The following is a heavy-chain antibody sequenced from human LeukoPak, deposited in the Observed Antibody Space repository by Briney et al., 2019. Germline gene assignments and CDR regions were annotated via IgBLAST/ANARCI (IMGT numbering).Heavy chain of an antibody. J-gene: IGHJ6*03. Sequence: PSETLSLTCAVYGGSFSGYYWSWIRQPPGKGLEWIGEINHSGSTNYNPSLKSRVTISVDTSKNQFSLKLSSATAADTAVYYCARDEATVTKGAYYYYYYMDVWGKGTTVTVSS. CDR2: INHSGST. V-gene: IGHV4-34*01. CDR1: GGSFSGYY. CDR3: ARDEATVTKGAYYYYYYMDV. D-gene: IGHD4-11*01.